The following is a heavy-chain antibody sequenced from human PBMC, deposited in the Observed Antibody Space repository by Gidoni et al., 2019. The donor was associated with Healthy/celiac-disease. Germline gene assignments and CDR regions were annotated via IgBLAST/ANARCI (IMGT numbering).Heavy chain of an antibody. Sequence: EVQLLESGGGLVQPGGSLRLSCAASGFTFSSYAMSWVRQAPGKGLEWVSAISDSGGSTYYADSVKGRFTISRDNSKNTLYLQMNSLRAEDTAVYYCAKGRMYGDYPRGCAVDIWGQGTIVTVSS. J-gene: IGHJ3*02. CDR2: ISDSGGST. CDR3: AKGRMYGDYPRGCAVDI. D-gene: IGHD4-17*01. CDR1: GFTFSSYA. V-gene: IGHV3-23*01.